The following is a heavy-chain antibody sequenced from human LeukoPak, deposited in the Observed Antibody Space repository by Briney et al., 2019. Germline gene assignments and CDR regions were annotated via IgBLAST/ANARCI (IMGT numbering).Heavy chain of an antibody. CDR1: GFTFSYVW. D-gene: IGHD2-21*01. J-gene: IGHJ4*02. Sequence: PGGSLRLSCAASGFTFSYVWMSWVRQAPGMGLEWVGRIASTAHGGTTDYAAPVKGRFTISRDDSKDTLYLQMNSLKTEDTAVYFCTEGLAYWGQGTLVTVSS. CDR3: TEGLAY. CDR2: IASTAHGGTT. V-gene: IGHV3-15*04.